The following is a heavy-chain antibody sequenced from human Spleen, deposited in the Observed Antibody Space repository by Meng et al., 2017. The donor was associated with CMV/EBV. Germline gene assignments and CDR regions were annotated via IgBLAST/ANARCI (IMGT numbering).Heavy chain of an antibody. CDR2: INWNGGSI. V-gene: IGHV3-20*04. CDR1: GFTFDDYG. Sequence: GESLKISCAVSGFTFDDYGMSWVRQAPGKGLEWVSGINWNGGSIGYADSVKGRFTISRDNAKNSLYLQMNSLRAEDTAVYYCARQDRSPADYWGQGTLVTVSS. CDR3: ARQDRSPADY. J-gene: IGHJ4*02. D-gene: IGHD1-14*01.